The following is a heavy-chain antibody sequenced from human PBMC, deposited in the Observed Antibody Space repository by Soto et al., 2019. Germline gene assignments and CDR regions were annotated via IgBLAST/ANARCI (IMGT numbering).Heavy chain of an antibody. J-gene: IGHJ4*02. CDR3: ARGDSSGYF. CDR1: RFIFSNYG. V-gene: IGHV3-33*01. D-gene: IGHD3-22*01. Sequence: QVQLVESGGGVVQPGRSLRLSCVASRFIFSNYGIHWVRQAPGKGLEWVAVIWYDGSNKYYADSVKGRFTISRDNSKNTLYLQMNSLRAEDTAVYYCARGDSSGYFWGQGTLVTVSS. CDR2: IWYDGSNK.